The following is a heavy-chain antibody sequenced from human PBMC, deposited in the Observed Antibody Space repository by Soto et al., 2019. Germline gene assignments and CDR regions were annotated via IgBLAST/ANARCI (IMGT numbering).Heavy chain of an antibody. CDR3: ARTPYGDYVDYYYYYGMHV. Sequence: SETLSLTCTVSGGSISSYYWSWIRQPPGKGLEWIGYIYYSGSTNYNPSLKSRVTISVDTSKNQFSLKLSSVTAADTAVYYCARTPYGDYVDYYYYYGMHVWGQGTTVTVSS. CDR1: GGSISSYY. CDR2: IYYSGST. V-gene: IGHV4-59*01. J-gene: IGHJ6*02. D-gene: IGHD4-17*01.